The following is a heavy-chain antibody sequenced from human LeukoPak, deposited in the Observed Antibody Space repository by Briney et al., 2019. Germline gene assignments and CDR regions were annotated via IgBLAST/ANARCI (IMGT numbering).Heavy chain of an antibody. CDR2: IIPIFGTA. D-gene: IGHD3-9*01. CDR3: ARDLKYYDILTGYFSGPAFDI. J-gene: IGHJ3*02. Sequence: SVKVSCKASGGTFSSYAISWVRQAPGQGLEWMGRIIPIFGTANYAQKFQGRVTITTDESTSTAYMELSSLRSEDTAVYYCARDLKYYDILTGYFSGPAFDIWGQGTMVTVSS. V-gene: IGHV1-69*05. CDR1: GGTFSSYA.